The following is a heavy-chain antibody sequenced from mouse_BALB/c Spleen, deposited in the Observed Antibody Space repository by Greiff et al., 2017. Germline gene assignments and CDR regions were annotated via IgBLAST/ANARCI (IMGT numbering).Heavy chain of an antibody. D-gene: IGHD1-1*01. CDR3: VPHYGSSSYYAMDY. CDR1: GFSLTSYD. V-gene: IGHV2-9-2*01. J-gene: IGHJ4*01. CDR2: IWTGGGT. Sequence: QVTLKVSGPGLVAPSQSLSITCTVSGFSLTSYDISWIRQPPGKGLEWLGVIWTGGGTNYNSAFMSRLSISKDNSKSQVFLKMNSLQTDDTAIYYCVPHYGSSSYYAMDYWGQGTSVTVSS.